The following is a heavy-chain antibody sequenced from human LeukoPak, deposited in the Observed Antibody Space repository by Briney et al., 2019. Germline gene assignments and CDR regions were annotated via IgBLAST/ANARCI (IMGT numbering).Heavy chain of an antibody. J-gene: IGHJ4*02. D-gene: IGHD2-21*02. CDR3: ARDWAALTYCGGDCYGGYFDY. CDR2: IIPIFGTA. V-gene: IGHV1-69*05. Sequence: SVKVSCKASGGTFSSYAISWVRQAPGQGLEWMGRIIPIFGTANYAQKFQGRVTITTDESTSTAYMELSSLRSGDTAVYYCARDWAALTYCGGDCYGGYFDYWGQGTLVTVSS. CDR1: GGTFSSYA.